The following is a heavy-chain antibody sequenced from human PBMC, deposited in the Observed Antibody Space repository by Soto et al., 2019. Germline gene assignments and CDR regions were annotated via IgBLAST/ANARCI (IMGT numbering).Heavy chain of an antibody. CDR1: GGSFSGYY. V-gene: IGHV4-34*01. J-gene: IGHJ5*02. CDR3: ARGQIAADNWFDP. CDR2: INHSGST. Sequence: PSETLSLTCAVYGGSFSGYYWSWIRQPPGKGLEWIGEINHSGSTNYNPSLKSRVTISVDTSKNQFSLKLSSVTAADTAVYYCARGQIAADNWFDPWGQGTLVTVSS. D-gene: IGHD6-6*01.